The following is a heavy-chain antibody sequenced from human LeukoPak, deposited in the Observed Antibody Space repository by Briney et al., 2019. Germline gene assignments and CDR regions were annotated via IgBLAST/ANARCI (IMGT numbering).Heavy chain of an antibody. CDR1: SSSISSYY. D-gene: IGHD3-16*02. J-gene: IGHJ4*02. CDR3: ARGPYDYVWGSYRY. Sequence: PSETLSLTCTVSSSSISSYYWSWIRQPAGKGLEWIGRIYPSGSTNYNPSLKSRVTMSVDTSKNQLSLRLNSVTAADTAVYYCARGPYDYVWGSYRYWGQGTLVTVSS. V-gene: IGHV4-4*07. CDR2: IYPSGST.